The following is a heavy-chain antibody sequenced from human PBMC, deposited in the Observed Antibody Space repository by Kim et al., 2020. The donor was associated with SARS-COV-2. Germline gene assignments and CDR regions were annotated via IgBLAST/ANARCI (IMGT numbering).Heavy chain of an antibody. CDR1: GFTFSSYW. V-gene: IGHV3-74*01. J-gene: IGHJ4*02. D-gene: IGHD1-26*01. Sequence: GGSLRLSCAASGFTFSSYWMHWVRQAPGKGLVWVSRINSDGSSTSYADSVKGRFTISRDNAKNTLFLQMNSLRAEDTAVYYCARGDSGPYGYYLDYWGQGTLVTVSS. CDR2: INSDGSST. CDR3: ARGDSGPYGYYLDY.